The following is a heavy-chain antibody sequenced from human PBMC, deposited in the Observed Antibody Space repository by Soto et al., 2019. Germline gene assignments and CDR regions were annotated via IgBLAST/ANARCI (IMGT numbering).Heavy chain of an antibody. CDR2: INHSGTT. CDR3: ARGSDYTSSFNY. J-gene: IGHJ4*02. CDR1: GGAFSGYT. V-gene: IGHV4-34*01. Sequence: SETLSLTCAVYGGAFSGYTWIWIRQPPGKGLEWIGEINHSGTTNHNPSLKSRVIISVDTSKKQFSLRLTSVTAADTAFYYCARGSDYTSSFNYWGQGTLATVSS. D-gene: IGHD3-16*01.